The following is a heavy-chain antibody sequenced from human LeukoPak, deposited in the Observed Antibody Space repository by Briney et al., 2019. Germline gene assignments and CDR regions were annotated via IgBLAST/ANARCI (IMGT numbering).Heavy chain of an antibody. Sequence: SVKVSCKASGGTFSSYATSWVRQAPGQGLEWMGGIIPIFGTANYAQKSQGRVTITADKSTSTAYMELSSLRSEDTAVYYCARVAPYCSSTSCYFNYWGQGTLVTVSS. CDR2: IIPIFGTA. CDR3: ARVAPYCSSTSCYFNY. CDR1: GGTFSSYA. D-gene: IGHD2-2*01. V-gene: IGHV1-69*06. J-gene: IGHJ4*02.